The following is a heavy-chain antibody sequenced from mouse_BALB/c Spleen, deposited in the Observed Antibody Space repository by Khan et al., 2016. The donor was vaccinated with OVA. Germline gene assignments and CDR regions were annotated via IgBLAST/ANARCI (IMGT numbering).Heavy chain of an antibody. CDR1: GYSFTGYF. Sequence: VQLKQSGPELVKPGASVKISCKASGYSFTGYFMNWVMQSHGKGLEWIGRINPHIGETFYNQKFKDKATLTVDESSSTAHMELRSLASEDSAVYYCARLYRSDFDYWGQGTTLTVSS. CDR3: ARLYRSDFDY. D-gene: IGHD1-1*01. V-gene: IGHV1-20*02. CDR2: INPHIGET. J-gene: IGHJ2*01.